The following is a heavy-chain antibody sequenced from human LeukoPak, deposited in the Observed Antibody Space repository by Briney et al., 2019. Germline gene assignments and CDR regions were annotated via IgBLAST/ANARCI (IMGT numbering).Heavy chain of an antibody. CDR3: ARDREAPGVN. V-gene: IGHV3-7*03. J-gene: IGHJ4*02. Sequence: GGSLRLSCAASGFTFRNYWMSWVRQVPGKGLEWVVNINEGGNEKNYVDSVKGRFTASRDNAQNSLYLQMNSLRAEDTAVYYCARDREAPGVNWGQGTLVTVSS. D-gene: IGHD3-10*01. CDR1: GFTFRNYW. CDR2: INEGGNEK.